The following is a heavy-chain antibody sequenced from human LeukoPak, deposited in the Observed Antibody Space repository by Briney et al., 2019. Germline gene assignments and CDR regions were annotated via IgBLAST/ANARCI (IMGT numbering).Heavy chain of an antibody. Sequence: GGSLRLSCAASGFPFNNYPMNWVRQLPGGGLEWVSAISGSGSSTSYTDSLRGRFIISRDNSKNTLYLQMNSLRVEDTATYYCARESGYRYDSRDFDRWGQGTLVTVSS. V-gene: IGHV3-23*01. CDR2: ISGSGSST. J-gene: IGHJ4*02. CDR3: ARESGYRYDSRDFDR. D-gene: IGHD6-25*01. CDR1: GFPFNNYP.